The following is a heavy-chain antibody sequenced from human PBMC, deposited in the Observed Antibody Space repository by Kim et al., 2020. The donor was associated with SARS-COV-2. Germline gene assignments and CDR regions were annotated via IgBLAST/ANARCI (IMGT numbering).Heavy chain of an antibody. CDR3: ASGEYCSSTSCYGGDYYYYYGMDV. J-gene: IGHJ6*02. D-gene: IGHD2-2*01. CDR1: GFTFSSYA. V-gene: IGHV3-30*04. Sequence: GGSLRLSCAASGFTFSSYAMHWVRQAPGKGLEWVAVISYDGSNKYYADSVKGRFTISRDNSKNTLYLQMNSLGAEDTAVYYCASGEYCSSTSCYGGDYYYYYGMDVWRQGTTVTVS. CDR2: ISYDGSNK.